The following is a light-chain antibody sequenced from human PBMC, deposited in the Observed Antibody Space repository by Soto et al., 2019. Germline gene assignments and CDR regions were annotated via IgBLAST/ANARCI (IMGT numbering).Light chain of an antibody. J-gene: IGKJ5*01. CDR3: QQYNNWPPT. CDR1: QSVSSN. CDR2: GAS. Sequence: DIVMTQSPATLSVSPVERATLSCRASQSVSSNLAWYQQKPGQAPRLLIYGASTRATGIPARFSGSGSGTEFTLTISSLQSEDFAVYYCQQYNNWPPTFGQGTRLEI. V-gene: IGKV3-15*01.